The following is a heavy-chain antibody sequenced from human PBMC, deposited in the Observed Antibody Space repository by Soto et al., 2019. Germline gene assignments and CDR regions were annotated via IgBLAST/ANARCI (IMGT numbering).Heavy chain of an antibody. V-gene: IGHV3-30-3*01. D-gene: IGHD2-15*01. CDR2: ISYDGSNK. CDR3: ARDECGGSCYSVY. CDR1: GFTFSSYA. Sequence: QVQLVESGGGVVQPGRSLRLSCAASGFTFSSYAMHWVRQAPGKGLEWVAVISYDGSNKYYADSVKGRFTISRDNSKNTRYLQMNSLRAEDTAVYYCARDECGGSCYSVYWGQGTLVTVSS. J-gene: IGHJ4*02.